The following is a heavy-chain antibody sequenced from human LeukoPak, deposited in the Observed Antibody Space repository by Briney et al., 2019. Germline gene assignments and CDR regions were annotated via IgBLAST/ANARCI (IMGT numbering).Heavy chain of an antibody. V-gene: IGHV4-59*01. CDR3: ARAANYDFWSGYYHFDY. CDR2: IYYSGST. D-gene: IGHD3-3*01. J-gene: IGHJ4*02. CDR1: GGSISSYY. Sequence: SETPSLTCTVSGGSISSYYWSWIRQPPGKGLEWIGYIYYSGSTNYNPSLKSRVTISVDTSKNQFSLKLSSVTAADTAVYYCARAANYDFWSGYYHFDYWGQGTLVTVSS.